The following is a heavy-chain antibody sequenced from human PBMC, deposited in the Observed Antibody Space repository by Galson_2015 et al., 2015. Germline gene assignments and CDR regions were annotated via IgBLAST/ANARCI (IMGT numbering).Heavy chain of an antibody. V-gene: IGHV1-18*01. CDR2: ISTYNGNT. CDR1: GYTFTSYG. D-gene: IGHD3-10*01. Sequence: SVKVSCKASGYTFTSYGLSWVRQAPGQGLEWMGWISTYNGNTNYAQKLQGRVTMTTDTSTTAAYMELRSLRSDDTAVYYCAIYDSGSYTRFNYWGQGTLVTVSS. CDR3: AIYDSGSYTRFNY. J-gene: IGHJ4*02.